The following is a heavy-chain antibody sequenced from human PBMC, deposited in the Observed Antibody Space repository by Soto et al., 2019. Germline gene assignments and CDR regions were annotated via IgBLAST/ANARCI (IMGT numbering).Heavy chain of an antibody. CDR1: GGSFRGYY. CDR3: ARALGYTYGHLPIDY. J-gene: IGHJ4*02. CDR2: INHSGST. V-gene: IGHV4-34*01. Sequence: QVQLQQWGAGLLKPSETLSLTCTVYGGSFRGYYWTWIRQPPGKGLEWIGEINHSGSTNYNPSLKSRDTISVDTSKNQFSLNLSSVTAADTALYYCARALGYTYGHLPIDYWGQGTLVTVSS. D-gene: IGHD5-18*01.